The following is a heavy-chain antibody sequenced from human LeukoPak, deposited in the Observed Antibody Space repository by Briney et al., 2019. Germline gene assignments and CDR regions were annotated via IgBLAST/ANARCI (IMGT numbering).Heavy chain of an antibody. D-gene: IGHD6-13*01. CDR1: GFTFSSYG. CDR2: IWYDGSNK. Sequence: GGSLRLSCAASGFTFSSYGMHWVRQAPGKGLEWVAVIWYDGSNKYYADSVKGRFTISRDNSKNTLYLQMNSLRAEDTAVYYCAKDDPTSSIDYWGQGTLVTVFS. V-gene: IGHV3-33*06. CDR3: AKDDPTSSIDY. J-gene: IGHJ4*02.